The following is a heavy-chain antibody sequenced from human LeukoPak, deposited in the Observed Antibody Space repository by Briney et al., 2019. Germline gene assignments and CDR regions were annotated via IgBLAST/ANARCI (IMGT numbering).Heavy chain of an antibody. CDR2: IYYSGST. J-gene: IGHJ5*02. Sequence: PSQTLSLTCTVSGGSISSGDYYWSWIRQPPGKGLEWIGYIYYSGSTYYNPSLKSRVTISVDTSKNQFSLKLSSVTAADTAVYYCARDKVVVASGSFDPWGQGTLVTVSS. CDR3: ARDKVVVASGSFDP. V-gene: IGHV4-30-4*08. D-gene: IGHD2-15*01. CDR1: GGSISSGDYY.